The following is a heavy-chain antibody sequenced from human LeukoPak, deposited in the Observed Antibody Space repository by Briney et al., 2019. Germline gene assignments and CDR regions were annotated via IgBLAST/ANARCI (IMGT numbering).Heavy chain of an antibody. Sequence: ASVKVSCKASGYTFTGYYMHWVRQAPGQGLEWMGIINPSGGSTSYAQKFQGRVTMTRDMSTSTVYMELSSLRSEDTAVYYCARESGTVVTPGPFDYWGQGTLVTVSS. V-gene: IGHV1-46*01. D-gene: IGHD4-23*01. CDR2: INPSGGST. J-gene: IGHJ4*02. CDR1: GYTFTGYY. CDR3: ARESGTVVTPGPFDY.